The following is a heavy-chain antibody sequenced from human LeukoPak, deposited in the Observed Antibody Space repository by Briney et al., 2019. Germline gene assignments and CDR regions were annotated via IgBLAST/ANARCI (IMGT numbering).Heavy chain of an antibody. CDR1: GFTFSSYA. D-gene: IGHD2-2*01. CDR3: AREYCSSTSCYPHYYCYYMDV. J-gene: IGHJ6*03. V-gene: IGHV3-30*04. Sequence: GGSLRLSCAASGFTFSSYAMHWVRQAPGKGREWGAVISYDGSNKYYADSAKGRFTISRDNSKNTLYLQMNSLRAEDTAVYYCAREYCSSTSCYPHYYCYYMDVWGKGTTVTVSS. CDR2: ISYDGSNK.